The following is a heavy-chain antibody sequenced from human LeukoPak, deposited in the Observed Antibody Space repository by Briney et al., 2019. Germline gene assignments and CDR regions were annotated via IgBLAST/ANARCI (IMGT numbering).Heavy chain of an antibody. CDR3: ARVDGISSSWSSNYYYDSSGPDY. CDR2: ISAYNGNT. CDR1: GYTFTSYG. V-gene: IGHV1-18*01. D-gene: IGHD3-22*01. J-gene: IGHJ4*02. Sequence: ASVKVSCKASGYTFTSYGISWVRQAPGQGLEWMGWISAYNGNTNYAQKLQGRVTMTTDTSTSTAYMELRSLRSDDTAVYYCARVDGISSSWSSNYYYDSSGPDYWGQGTLVTVSS.